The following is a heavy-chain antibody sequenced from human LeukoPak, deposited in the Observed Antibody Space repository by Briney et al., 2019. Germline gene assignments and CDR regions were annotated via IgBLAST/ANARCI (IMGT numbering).Heavy chain of an antibody. V-gene: IGHV4-61*08. CDR2: IYYSGST. Sequence: SETLSLTCTVSGGSISSGDYYWSWIRQPPGKGLEWIGYIYYSGSTNYNPSLKSRVTISVDTSKNQFSLKLSSVTAADTAVYYCARAPGSYYGSFDYWGQGTLVTVSS. CDR1: GGSISSGDYY. CDR3: ARAPGSYYGSFDY. D-gene: IGHD1-26*01. J-gene: IGHJ4*02.